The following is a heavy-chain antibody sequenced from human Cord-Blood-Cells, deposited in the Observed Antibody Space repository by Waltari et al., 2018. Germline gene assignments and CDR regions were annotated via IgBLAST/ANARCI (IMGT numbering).Heavy chain of an antibody. CDR1: GFTFNSYA. CDR3: ARDQGRRSSYYYYYYGMDV. V-gene: IGHV3-30-3*01. J-gene: IGHJ6*02. D-gene: IGHD6-13*01. Sequence: QVQLVESGGGVVQPGRSLRLSCAASGFTFNSYAMYWVRQAPGKGLEWVAVISYDGSNKYYADSVKGRFTISRDNSKNTLYLQMNSLRAEDTAVYYCARDQGRRSSYYYYYYGMDVWGQGTTVTVSS. CDR2: ISYDGSNK.